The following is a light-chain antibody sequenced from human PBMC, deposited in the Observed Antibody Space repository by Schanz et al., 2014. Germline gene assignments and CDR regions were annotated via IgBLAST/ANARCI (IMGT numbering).Light chain of an antibody. V-gene: IGLV2-23*01. J-gene: IGLJ2*01. CDR2: EGT. Sequence: QSALTQPASVSGSPGQSITISCTGTSSDVGSYNLVSWYQQHPDKAPKLIIYEGTKRPSGVSNRFSGSESGNTASLTISGLQAEDEAGYYCCSYAGSDSWVFGGGTKVTVL. CDR1: SSDVGSYNL. CDR3: CSYAGSDSWV.